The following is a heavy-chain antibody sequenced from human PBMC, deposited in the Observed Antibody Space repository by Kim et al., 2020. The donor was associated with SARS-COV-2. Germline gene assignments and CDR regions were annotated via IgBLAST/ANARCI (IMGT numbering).Heavy chain of an antibody. CDR2: VYHSGST. CDR1: GVSITSHY. V-gene: IGHV4-59*11. D-gene: IGHD2-15*01. J-gene: IGHJ4*02. Sequence: SETLSLTCTVSGVSITSHYWTWIRQPPGKGLEWIGFVYHSGSTNYNPSLKSRVTMSVETSKNQFSLQLTSMTAADTAIYYCAREGYFDGGSFFFDSWRQG. CDR3: AREGYFDGGSFFFDS.